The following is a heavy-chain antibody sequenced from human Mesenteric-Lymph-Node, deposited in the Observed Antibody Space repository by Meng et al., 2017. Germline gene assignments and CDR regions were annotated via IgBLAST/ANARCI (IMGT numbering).Heavy chain of an antibody. CDR3: ARDPGGGDSSGYYYHYYYGMDV. CDR1: GFTVSSNY. D-gene: IGHD3-22*01. CDR2: IYSGGST. Sequence: GESLKISCAASGFTVSSNYMSWVRQAPGKGLEWVSVIYSGGSTSYSDSVKGRFTISRDNSKNTLYLQMNSLRAEDTAVYYWARDPGGGDSSGYYYHYYYGMDVWGQGTTVTVSS. J-gene: IGHJ6*02. V-gene: IGHV3-66*01.